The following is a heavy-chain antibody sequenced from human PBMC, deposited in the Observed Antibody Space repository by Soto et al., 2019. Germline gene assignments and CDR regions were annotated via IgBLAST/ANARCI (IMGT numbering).Heavy chain of an antibody. V-gene: IGHV3-23*01. CDR2: ISGSGGST. D-gene: IGHD3-3*01. Sequence: GGSLRLSCAASVFTFSTYAMSWVRQAPGKGLEWVSAISGSGGSTYYADSVKGRFTISRDNSKNTLYLQMNSLRAEDTAVYYCAKDSSYDFWSGYYKCWGQGTLVTVSS. CDR3: AKDSSYDFWSGYYKC. J-gene: IGHJ4*02. CDR1: VFTFSTYA.